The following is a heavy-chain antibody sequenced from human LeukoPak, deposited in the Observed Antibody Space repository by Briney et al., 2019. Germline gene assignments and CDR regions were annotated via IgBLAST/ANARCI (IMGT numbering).Heavy chain of an antibody. D-gene: IGHD2-2*01. CDR1: GFTFSRYS. CDR3: ARDLLVVPAATAFDY. V-gene: IGHV3-21*01. Sequence: GGSLRLSCAASGFTFSRYSMNWVRQATGKGLEWVSSISSSSSYIYYADSVKGRFTISRDNAKNSLYLQMNSLRAEDTAVYYCARDLLVVPAATAFDYWGQGTLVTVSS. J-gene: IGHJ4*02. CDR2: ISSSSSYI.